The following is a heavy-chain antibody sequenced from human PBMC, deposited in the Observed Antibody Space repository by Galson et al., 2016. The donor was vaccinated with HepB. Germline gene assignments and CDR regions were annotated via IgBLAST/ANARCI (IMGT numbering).Heavy chain of an antibody. CDR2: ISGNSNYV. Sequence: SLRLSCAASGFTFSTYSMNWVRQAPGKGLEWVSSISGNSNYVYHADSVNGRFTISRDNAKNSLYLQMDSLRAEDTALYYCARNLYSGADYSVDYWGQGTLVTVSS. CDR1: GFTFSTYS. J-gene: IGHJ4*02. CDR3: ARNLYSGADYSVDY. D-gene: IGHD4-11*01. V-gene: IGHV3-21*01.